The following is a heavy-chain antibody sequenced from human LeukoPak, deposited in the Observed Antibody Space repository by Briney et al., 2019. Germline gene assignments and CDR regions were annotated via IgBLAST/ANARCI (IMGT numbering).Heavy chain of an antibody. CDR1: GGSISSGGYY. D-gene: IGHD5-12*01. CDR3: ARGGSYSGYDDPPWFDP. V-gene: IGHV4-31*03. CDR2: IYYSGST. J-gene: IGHJ5*02. Sequence: SETLSLTCTVSGGSISSGGYYWSWIRQHPEKGLEWIGYIYYSGSTYYNPSLKSRVTISVDTSKNQFSLKLSSVTAADTAVYYCARGGSYSGYDDPPWFDPWGQGTLVTVSS.